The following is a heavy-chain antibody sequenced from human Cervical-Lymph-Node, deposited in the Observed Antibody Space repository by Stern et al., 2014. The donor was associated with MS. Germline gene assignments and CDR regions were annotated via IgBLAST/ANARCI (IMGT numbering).Heavy chain of an antibody. Sequence: QVTLKESGPALVKPTQPLTLTCTFSGFSLSTDGMCVSWVRQAPGKALEWLALINWDDNKYYSTSLKTRLTISTDTYKNQVVLTLTNVDPVDTATYFCARIMAVAGTRYYYSGMDVWGQGTTVIVSS. J-gene: IGHJ6*02. CDR2: INWDDNK. CDR1: GFSLSTDGMC. CDR3: ARIMAVAGTRYYYSGMDV. V-gene: IGHV2-70*20. D-gene: IGHD6-19*01.